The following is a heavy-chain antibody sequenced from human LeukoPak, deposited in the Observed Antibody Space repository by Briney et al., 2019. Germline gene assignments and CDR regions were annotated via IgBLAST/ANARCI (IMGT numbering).Heavy chain of an antibody. J-gene: IGHJ4*02. CDR3: ARGGLSILTGYYLDY. Sequence: ASVKVSCKTSGYTFTGYYMHWVRQAPGQGLEWMGWINPNSGGTNYAQKFQGRVTMTRDTSISTAYMELSRLRSDDTAVYYCARGGLSILTGYYLDYWGQGTLVTVSS. D-gene: IGHD3-9*01. V-gene: IGHV1-2*02. CDR1: GYTFTGYY. CDR2: INPNSGGT.